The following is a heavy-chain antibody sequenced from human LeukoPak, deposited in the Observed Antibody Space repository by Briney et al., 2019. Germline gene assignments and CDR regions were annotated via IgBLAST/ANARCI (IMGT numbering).Heavy chain of an antibody. Sequence: PGGSLRLSCAASGFTFSSSAMSWVRQAPGKGLEWVSVIYSGGSTYYADSVKGRFTISKDNYENTVYLQMNSLRAEDTAVYYCARHDSGYGPFDYWGQGTLVTVSS. CDR1: GFTFSSSA. CDR3: ARHDSGYGPFDY. V-gene: IGHV3-66*04. CDR2: IYSGGST. D-gene: IGHD3-22*01. J-gene: IGHJ4*02.